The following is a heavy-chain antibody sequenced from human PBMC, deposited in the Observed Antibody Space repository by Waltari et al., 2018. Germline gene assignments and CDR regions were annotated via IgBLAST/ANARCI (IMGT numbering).Heavy chain of an antibody. CDR3: ARDNPRSGGYYYDSSGYYPHDAFDI. CDR2: IYTSGST. J-gene: IGHJ3*02. V-gene: IGHV4-4*07. D-gene: IGHD3-22*01. Sequence: QVQLQESGPGLVKPSETLSLTCTVSVGSISSYYWSWIRQPAGTGPESSGRIYTSGSTNYNPSLKSRVTMSVDTSKNQFSLKLSSVTAADTAVYYCARDNPRSGGYYYDSSGYYPHDAFDIWGQGTMVTVSS. CDR1: VGSISSYY.